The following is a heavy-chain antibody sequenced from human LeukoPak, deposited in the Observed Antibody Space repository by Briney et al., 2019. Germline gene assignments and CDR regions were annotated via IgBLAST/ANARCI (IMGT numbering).Heavy chain of an antibody. Sequence: SETLSLTCAVSGYSISSGYYWGWIRQPPGMGLEWIGSIYHSGSTYYNPSLKSRVTISVDTSKNQFSLKLSSVTAADTAVYYCARGGDIVVVVAANAFDYWGQGTLVTVSS. V-gene: IGHV4-38-2*01. CDR2: IYHSGST. J-gene: IGHJ4*02. CDR3: ARGGDIVVVVAANAFDY. D-gene: IGHD2-15*01. CDR1: GYSISSGYY.